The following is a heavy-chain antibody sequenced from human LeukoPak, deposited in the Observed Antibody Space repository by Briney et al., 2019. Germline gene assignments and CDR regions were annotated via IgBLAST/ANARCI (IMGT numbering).Heavy chain of an antibody. CDR2: IYHSGST. CDR3: ARFEYYDILTGYYKFIDY. Sequence: SQTLSLTCTVSGGSISSGGYYWSWIRQPPGKGLEWFGYIYHSGSTYYNPSLKSRVTISVDRSKNQFSLKLSSVTAADTAVYYCARFEYYDILTGYYKFIDYWGQGTLVTVSS. CDR1: GGSISSGGYY. D-gene: IGHD3-9*01. V-gene: IGHV4-30-2*01. J-gene: IGHJ4*02.